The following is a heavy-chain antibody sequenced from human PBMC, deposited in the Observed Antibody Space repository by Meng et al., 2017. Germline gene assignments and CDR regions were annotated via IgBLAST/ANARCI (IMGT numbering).Heavy chain of an antibody. J-gene: IGHJ4*02. CDR2: IYYSGSN. V-gene: IGHV4-31*01. Sequence: QGLLPGSGPGLVQPPQTLSLNCTVSGGSISSGGYYLSRIWQHPGKGLEWIGYIYYSGSNYYNPSLKSLVTISVDTSKNQFSLKLGSVTAADTAVYYCARVTSSYYFDYWGQGTLVTVSS. CDR3: ARVTSSYYFDY. D-gene: IGHD2/OR15-2a*01. CDR1: GGSISSGGYY.